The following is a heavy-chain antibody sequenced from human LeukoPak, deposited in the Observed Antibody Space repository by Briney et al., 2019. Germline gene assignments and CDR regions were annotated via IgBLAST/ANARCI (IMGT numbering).Heavy chain of an antibody. CDR3: ARGMRLFDY. J-gene: IGHJ4*02. CDR2: MYGSGST. CDR1: GASVKDYY. Sequence: PSETLSLTCTVSGASVKDYYWNWIREPAGGGLEWIGRMYGSGSTNYNPSLKSRVTMSVDTSKRQFSLKLNSVTAADTAVYYCARGMRLFDYWGQGTLVTVSS. V-gene: IGHV4-4*07.